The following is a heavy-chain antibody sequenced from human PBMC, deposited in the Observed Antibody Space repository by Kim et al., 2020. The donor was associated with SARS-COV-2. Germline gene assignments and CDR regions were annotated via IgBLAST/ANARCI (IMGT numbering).Heavy chain of an antibody. V-gene: IGHV4-39*01. Sequence: KRRVTISVDTSKNQFSLKLSSVTAADTAVYYCASGIITIFGVVIMTPFDYWGQGTLVTVSS. D-gene: IGHD3-3*01. J-gene: IGHJ4*02. CDR3: ASGIITIFGVVIMTPFDY.